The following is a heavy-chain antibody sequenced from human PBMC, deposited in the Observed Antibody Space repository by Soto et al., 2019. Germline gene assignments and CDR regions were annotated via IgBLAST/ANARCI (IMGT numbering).Heavy chain of an antibody. CDR2: ISAYNGNT. V-gene: IGHV1-18*01. CDR3: ARDFGKQIWFAELLFFERFDP. CDR1: GYTFTSYG. J-gene: IGHJ5*02. D-gene: IGHD3-10*01. Sequence: VASVKVSCKASGYTFTSYGISWVRQAPGQGLEWMGWISAYNGNTNYAQKLQGRVTMTTDTSTSTAYMELRSLRSDDTAVYYCARDFGKQIWFAELLFFERFDPWGQGTLVTVSS.